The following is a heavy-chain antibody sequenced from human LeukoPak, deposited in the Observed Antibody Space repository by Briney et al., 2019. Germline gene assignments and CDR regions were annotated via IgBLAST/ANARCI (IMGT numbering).Heavy chain of an antibody. CDR2: IYHSGST. CDR1: GGSISSSKW. V-gene: IGHV4-4*02. CDR3: ARDRLRELDAFDI. J-gene: IGHJ3*02. Sequence: PSETLSLTCAVSGGSISSSKWWSWVRQPPGKGLEWIGEIYHSGSTNYNPSLKSRVTISVDKSKNQFSLKLSSVTAADTAVYYCARDRLRELDAFDIWGQGTMVTVSS. D-gene: IGHD1-26*01.